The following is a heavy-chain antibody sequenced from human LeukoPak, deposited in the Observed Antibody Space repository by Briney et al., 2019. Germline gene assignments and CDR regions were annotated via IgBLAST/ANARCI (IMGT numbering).Heavy chain of an antibody. D-gene: IGHD6-19*01. CDR1: GFTFSDYS. V-gene: IGHV3-48*02. Sequence: PGGSLRLSCAASGFTFSDYSMNWVRQAPGMGLEWISYISSGSTTIYYADSVKGRFTISRDNAKNSLYLQMNSLRDEDTAVYYCARGLAVAARVFDYWGQGTLVTVSS. CDR3: ARGLAVAARVFDY. CDR2: ISSGSTTI. J-gene: IGHJ4*02.